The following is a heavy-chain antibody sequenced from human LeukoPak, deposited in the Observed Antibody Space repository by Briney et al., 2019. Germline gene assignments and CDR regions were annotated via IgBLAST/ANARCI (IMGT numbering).Heavy chain of an antibody. J-gene: IGHJ4*02. CDR2: VSSDGTT. Sequence: PAETLSLTCSVSVDSLTSYYRSWVRQPPGKGLEWIGYVSSDGTTLSTPSLRSRVIMSDDTAKNHISLNLTSLSAADTATYYCARLGCLGDGSYNHWGRGTLVTVSS. V-gene: IGHV4-59*08. D-gene: IGHD2-21*01. CDR1: VDSLTSYY. CDR3: ARLGCLGDGSYNH.